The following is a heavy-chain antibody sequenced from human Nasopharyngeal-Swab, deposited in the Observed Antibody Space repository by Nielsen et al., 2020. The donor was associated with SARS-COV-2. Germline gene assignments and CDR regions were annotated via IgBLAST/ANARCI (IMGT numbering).Heavy chain of an antibody. CDR3: TTDYYFDD. V-gene: IGHV3-73*01. J-gene: IGHJ4*02. CDR1: GFVFSGSA. Sequence: GESLKISCAASGFVFSGSAIHWVRQASGRGLEWVGRIGDKAHNYATTYAASVKGRFTISRDDSKNPAFLQMDSLNTEDTALYYCTTDYYFDDWGQGTLVTVSS. D-gene: IGHD4/OR15-4a*01. CDR2: IGDKAHNYAT.